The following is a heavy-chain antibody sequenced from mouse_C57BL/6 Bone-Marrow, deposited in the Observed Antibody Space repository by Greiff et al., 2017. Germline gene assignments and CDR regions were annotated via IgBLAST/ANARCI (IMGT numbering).Heavy chain of an antibody. J-gene: IGHJ1*03. V-gene: IGHV1-20*01. Sequence: VQLQQSGPELVKPGDSVKISCKASGYSFTGYFMNWVMQSHGKSLEWIGRINPYNGDTFYNQKFKGKATLTVDKSSSTAHMELRSLTSEDSAVYYCARVRYGYYKYFDVWGTGTTVTVSS. CDR2: INPYNGDT. D-gene: IGHD2-3*01. CDR1: GYSFTGYF. CDR3: ARVRYGYYKYFDV.